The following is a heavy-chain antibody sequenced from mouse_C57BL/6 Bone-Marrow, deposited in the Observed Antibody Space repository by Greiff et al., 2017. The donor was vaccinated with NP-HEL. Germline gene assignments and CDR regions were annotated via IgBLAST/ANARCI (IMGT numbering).Heavy chain of an antibody. CDR2: FYPRSGYT. J-gene: IGHJ3*01. V-gene: IGHV1-81*01. CDR1: GYTFTNYA. D-gene: IGHD1-1*01. Sequence: QVPLQPSGAELARPGASVKLSCKASGYTFTNYAISWVKQRPGQGLEWIGAFYPRSGYTYYNEKFTGKATLTADKSSSTAYMELRSLPSEDSAVYVCARYGYFFGRRNYWGQGTPLTVSA. CDR3: ARYGYFFGRRNY.